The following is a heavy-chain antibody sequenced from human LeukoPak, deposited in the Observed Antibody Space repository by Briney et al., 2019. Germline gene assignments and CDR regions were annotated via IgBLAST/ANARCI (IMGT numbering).Heavy chain of an antibody. CDR3: ARSTFGKSPAFDY. D-gene: IGHD2-2*01. Sequence: SETLSLTCTVSGGSISSSSYYWGWIRQPPGKGLEWIGSIYYSGSTYYNPSLKSRVTISVDTSKNQFSLKLSSVTAADTAVYYCARSTFGKSPAFDYWGQGTLVTVSS. J-gene: IGHJ4*02. CDR2: IYYSGST. V-gene: IGHV4-39*01. CDR1: GGSISSSSYY.